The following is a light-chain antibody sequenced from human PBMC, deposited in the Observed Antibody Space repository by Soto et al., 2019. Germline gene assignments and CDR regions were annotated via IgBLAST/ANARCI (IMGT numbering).Light chain of an antibody. CDR2: HAS. J-gene: IGKJ1*01. CDR1: QSISSW. Sequence: DIQMTQSPSTLSASVGDRVTITCRASQSISSWLAWYQQKPGKAPKLLIYHASTLESGVPSRFSGSGSGTEFTLTISSLQPDDFATYYCQQYNSYSFGQGTKVDTK. V-gene: IGKV1-5*01. CDR3: QQYNSYS.